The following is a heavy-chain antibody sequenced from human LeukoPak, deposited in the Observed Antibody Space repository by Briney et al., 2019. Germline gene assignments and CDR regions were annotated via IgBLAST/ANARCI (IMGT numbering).Heavy chain of an antibody. Sequence: ASVKVSCTVSGYTFTENYIHWVRQTPGRGLEWMGLINPHTGAANYTQNFQGRVTLTRDTSSGTAYMHLSSLRSDDTAVYYCARGKSGYSPWGQGTPVTVSS. CDR3: ARGKSGYSP. D-gene: IGHD3-22*01. V-gene: IGHV1-2*02. CDR1: GYTFTENY. CDR2: INPHTGAA. J-gene: IGHJ4*02.